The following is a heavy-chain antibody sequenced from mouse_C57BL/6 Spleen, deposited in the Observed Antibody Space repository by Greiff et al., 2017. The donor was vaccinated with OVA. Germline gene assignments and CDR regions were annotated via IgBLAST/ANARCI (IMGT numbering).Heavy chain of an antibody. CDR3: TRLVTTYFDV. CDR1: GYTFTDYE. D-gene: IGHD2-2*01. V-gene: IGHV1-15*01. Sequence: QVHVKQSGAELVRPGASVTLSCKASGYTFTDYEMHWVKQTPVHGLEWIGAIDPETGGTAYNQKFKGKAILTADKSSSTAYMELRSLTSEDSAVYYCTRLVTTYFDVWGTGTTVTVSS. CDR2: IDPETGGT. J-gene: IGHJ1*03.